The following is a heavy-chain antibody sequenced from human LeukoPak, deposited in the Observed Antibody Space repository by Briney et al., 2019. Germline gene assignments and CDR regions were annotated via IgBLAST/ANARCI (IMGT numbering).Heavy chain of an antibody. J-gene: IGHJ4*02. CDR1: GLTFSSYA. V-gene: IGHV3-23*01. D-gene: IGHD2-15*01. CDR3: AKGYSTRGYFDS. Sequence: GGSLRLSCAASGLTFSSYAMGWVRQAPGKGLEWVSTISGSGGTTYYADSVKGRFTISRDNSKNTLYLQMNSLRAEDTAVYYCAKGYSTRGYFDSWGQGTLVTVSS. CDR2: ISGSGGTT.